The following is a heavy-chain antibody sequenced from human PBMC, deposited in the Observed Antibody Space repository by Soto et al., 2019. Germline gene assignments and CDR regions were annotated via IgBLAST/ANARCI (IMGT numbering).Heavy chain of an antibody. D-gene: IGHD3-10*01. V-gene: IGHV3-7*01. CDR3: ERGEAIGDDA. CDR1: GLTFSSYW. Sequence: EEQLVESGGGLVQPGGSLRLSCAASGLTFSSYWMTWVRQAPGKGLEWVANIREDGGEKNYVDSVKGRFTISRDNAKNSLYLQMNSLRVEDTAVYYCERGEAIGDDAWGQGTLVTVSS. CDR2: IREDGGEK. J-gene: IGHJ5*02.